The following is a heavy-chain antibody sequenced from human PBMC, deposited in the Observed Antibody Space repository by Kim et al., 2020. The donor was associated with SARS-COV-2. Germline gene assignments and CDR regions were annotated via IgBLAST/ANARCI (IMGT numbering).Heavy chain of an antibody. CDR3: ARDRRQSTTPARGYFYYFGLAV. CDR2: IIPVFGKT. CDR1: GASVSGQA. Sequence: SVKVSCKASGASVSGQAITWVRQAPGLGLEWMGGIIPVFGKTTYAPKFQARVTINADDFTNTAYLELNSLRSECPAVYYCARDRRQSTTPARGYFYYFGLAVWGQGTTVAVSS. J-gene: IGHJ6*02. V-gene: IGHV1-69*13. D-gene: IGHD2-21*01.